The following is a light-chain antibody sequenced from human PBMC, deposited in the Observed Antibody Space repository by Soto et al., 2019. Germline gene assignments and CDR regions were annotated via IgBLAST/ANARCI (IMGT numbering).Light chain of an antibody. CDR3: HQRSNWPST. CDR2: DAS. J-gene: IGKJ4*01. V-gene: IGKV3-11*01. CDR1: QSVSSY. Sequence: EIVLTQSPATLSLSPGERATLSCRASQSVSSYLAWYQQKPGQAPRLLIYDASNRATGIPARFSGSGSGTDFTLTISSLEPEXXXXXXXHQRSNWPSTFGGGTKVEIK.